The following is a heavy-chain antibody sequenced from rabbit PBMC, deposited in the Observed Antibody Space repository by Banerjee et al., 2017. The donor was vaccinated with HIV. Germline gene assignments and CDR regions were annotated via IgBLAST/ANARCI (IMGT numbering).Heavy chain of an antibody. Sequence: QEQLVESGGGLVQSGGSLKLSCKASGFDFSSYGVSWVRQAPGKGLEWIGYIDPVFGSTYYASWVNGRFTISSHNAQNTLYLQLNSLTAADTATYFCARFDDYGDPNYFNLWGQGTLVTVS. D-gene: IGHD2-1*01. J-gene: IGHJ4*01. V-gene: IGHV1S47*01. CDR2: IDPVFGST. CDR1: GFDFSSYG. CDR3: ARFDDYGDPNYFNL.